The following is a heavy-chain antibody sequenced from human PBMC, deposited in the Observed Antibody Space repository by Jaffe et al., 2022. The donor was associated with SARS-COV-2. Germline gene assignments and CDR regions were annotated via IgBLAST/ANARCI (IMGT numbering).Heavy chain of an antibody. CDR2: IRSKAYGGTT. Sequence: EVQLVESGGGLVQPGRSLRLSCTASGFTFGDYAMSWVRQAPGKGLEWVGFIRSKAYGGTTEYAASVKGRFTISRDDSKSIAYLQMNSLKTEDTAVYYCTRGAGYSSGWYPEVFNYYYYGMDVWGQGTTVTVSS. D-gene: IGHD6-19*01. V-gene: IGHV3-49*04. J-gene: IGHJ6*02. CDR1: GFTFGDYA. CDR3: TRGAGYSSGWYPEVFNYYYYGMDV.